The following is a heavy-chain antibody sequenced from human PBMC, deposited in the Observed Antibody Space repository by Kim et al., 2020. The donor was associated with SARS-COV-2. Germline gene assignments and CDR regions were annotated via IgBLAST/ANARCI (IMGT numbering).Heavy chain of an antibody. J-gene: IGHJ6*02. CDR3: ARDRRSSTGAEGDYYYYYGMDV. CDR1: GFTFSDYY. CDR2: ISSSSSYT. D-gene: IGHD2-2*01. V-gene: IGHV3-11*05. Sequence: GGSLRLSCAASGFTFSDYYMSWIRQAPGKGLEWVSYISSSSSYTNYADSVKGRFTISRDNAKNSLYLQMNSLRAEDTAVYYCARDRRSSTGAEGDYYYYYGMDVWGQGTTVTVSS.